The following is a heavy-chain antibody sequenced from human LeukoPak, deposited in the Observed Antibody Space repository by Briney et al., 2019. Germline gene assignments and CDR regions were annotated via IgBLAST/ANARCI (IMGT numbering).Heavy chain of an antibody. CDR1: GFTFSSYA. D-gene: IGHD1-1*01. J-gene: IGHJ4*02. CDR2: ISYDGSNK. V-gene: IGHV3-30-3*01. Sequence: PGGSLRLSCAASGFTFSSYAMHWVRQAPGKGLEWVAVISYDGSNKYYADSVKGRFTISRDNSKNTLYLQMNSLRAEDTAVYYCARDGVGLEVLPTWFDYWGQGTLVTVSS. CDR3: ARDGVGLEVLPTWFDY.